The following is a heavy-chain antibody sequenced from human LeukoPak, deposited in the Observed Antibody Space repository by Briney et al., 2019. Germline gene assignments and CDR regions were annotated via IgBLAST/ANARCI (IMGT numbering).Heavy chain of an antibody. J-gene: IGHJ2*01. CDR2: MIHRDGSS. D-gene: IGHD6-25*01. CDR3: ARDSSGKGTWYFDL. V-gene: IGHV3-23*01. CDR1: GFTFSSYA. Sequence: GGSLRLSCAASGFTFSSYAMSWVRQPPGKGLEWVSMIHRDGSSCYADSVKGRFTTSRDISVNTLYLHLNRLRDEDTAVYYCARDSSGKGTWYFDLWGRGTLVTVSS.